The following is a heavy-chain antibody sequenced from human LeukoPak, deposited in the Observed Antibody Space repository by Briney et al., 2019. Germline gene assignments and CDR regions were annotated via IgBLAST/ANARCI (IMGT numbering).Heavy chain of an antibody. V-gene: IGHV4-34*01. J-gene: IGHJ5*02. D-gene: IGHD1-26*01. CDR1: IDSFSNYH. CDR2: VNESGGT. Sequence: SETLSLTCAVYIDSFSNYHWNWIRQTPAKGMEWIGEVNESGGTNISPSLRSRVILSVDTSKDQFSLKLISVTVADTAIYYCARGQGATVPQVGKNWFDPWGQGTRVTVSS. CDR3: ARGQGATVPQVGKNWFDP.